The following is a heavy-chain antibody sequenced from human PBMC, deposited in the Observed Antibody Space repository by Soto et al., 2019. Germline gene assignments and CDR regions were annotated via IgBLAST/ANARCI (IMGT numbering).Heavy chain of an antibody. CDR3: ARGKSEMATMNYYYYGMDV. V-gene: IGHV1-69*13. Sequence: SVKVSCKASGGTFSSYAISWVRQAPGQGLEWMGGTIPIFGTANYAQKFQGRVTITADESTSTAYMELSSLRSEDTAVYYCARGKSEMATMNYYYYGMDVWGQGATVTVSS. CDR2: TIPIFGTA. D-gene: IGHD5-12*01. J-gene: IGHJ6*02. CDR1: GGTFSSYA.